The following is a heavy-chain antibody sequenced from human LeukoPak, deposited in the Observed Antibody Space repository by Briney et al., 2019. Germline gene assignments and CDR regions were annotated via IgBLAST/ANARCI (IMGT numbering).Heavy chain of an antibody. CDR2: IYYSGST. CDR1: GGSIISYY. J-gene: IGHJ4*02. V-gene: IGHV4-59*12. Sequence: SETLSLTCTVSGGSIISYYWTWIRNPPGKDLKWIGYIYYSGSTNYNPSLKSRVTISVDTSKNQFSLKLSSVTAADTAVYYCARAVAGTSDFDYWGQGTLVTVSS. D-gene: IGHD6-19*01. CDR3: ARAVAGTSDFDY.